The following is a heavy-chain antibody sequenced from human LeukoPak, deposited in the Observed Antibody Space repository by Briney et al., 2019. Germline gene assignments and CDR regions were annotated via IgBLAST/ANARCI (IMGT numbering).Heavy chain of an antibody. CDR1: GGSISSSSYY. V-gene: IGHV4-39*07. J-gene: IGHJ4*02. CDR2: IYYSGST. Sequence: SETLSLTCTVSGGSISSSSYYWGWIRQPPGKGLEWIGSIYYSGSTYYNPSLKSRVTISVDTSKNQFSLKLSSVTAADTAVYYCARAGAVLHDYAANGDFDYWGQGTLVTVSS. D-gene: IGHD4-17*01. CDR3: ARAGAVLHDYAANGDFDY.